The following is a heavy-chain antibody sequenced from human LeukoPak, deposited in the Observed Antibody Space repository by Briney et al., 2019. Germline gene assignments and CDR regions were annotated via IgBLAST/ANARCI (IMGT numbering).Heavy chain of an antibody. CDR3: ARMYSSSMSALDV. CDR2: ISYDGSNK. V-gene: IGHV3-30-3*01. D-gene: IGHD6-6*01. Sequence: PGGSLRLSCAASGFTFSSYAMRWIRQAPGKGLEWVAVISYDGSNKYYADSVKGRFTISRDNSKNTLYLQMNSLRAEDTAVYYCARMYSSSMSALDVWGQGTTVTVSS. J-gene: IGHJ6*02. CDR1: GFTFSSYA.